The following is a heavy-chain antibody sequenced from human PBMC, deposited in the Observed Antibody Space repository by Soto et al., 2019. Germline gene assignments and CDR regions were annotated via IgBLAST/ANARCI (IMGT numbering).Heavy chain of an antibody. CDR3: ARLDYGLENDY. J-gene: IGHJ4*02. V-gene: IGHV4-39*01. CDR2: IYYSGST. D-gene: IGHD4-17*01. Sequence: PSETLSLTCPVSGGSLSSSSCYWGWIRQPPGKGLEWIGSIYYSGSTYYNPSLKSRVTISVDTSKNQFSPKLSSVTAADTAVYYCARLDYGLENDYWGQGTLVTVS. CDR1: GGSLSSSSCY.